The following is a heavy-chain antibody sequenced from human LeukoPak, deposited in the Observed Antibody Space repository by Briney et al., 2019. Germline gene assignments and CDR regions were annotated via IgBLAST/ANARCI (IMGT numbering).Heavy chain of an antibody. J-gene: IGHJ4*02. CDR1: GFTFSSYG. CDR2: ISSSSSTI. Sequence: GGSLRLSCAASGFTFSSYGMHWVRQAPGKGLEWVSYISSSSSTIYYADSVKGRFTISRDNAKNSLYLQMNSLRAEDTAVYYCAKDIGWRYYDSSGYYLDYWGQGTLVTVSS. CDR3: AKDIGWRYYDSSGYYLDY. D-gene: IGHD3-22*01. V-gene: IGHV3-48*01.